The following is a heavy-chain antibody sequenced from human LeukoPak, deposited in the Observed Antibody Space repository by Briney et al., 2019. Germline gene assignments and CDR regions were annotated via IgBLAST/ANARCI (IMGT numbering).Heavy chain of an antibody. D-gene: IGHD1-26*01. Sequence: PGGSLRLSCAASGFTFKTYWMSWIRQAQGNEPEWVADINQDGSEEYNQQSVQGRFTVSRDNAQNAVFLQMTYLRANDTAVYYCARWKMELERNAFDFWGQGTVVTVSS. V-gene: IGHV3-7*01. CDR1: GFTFKTYW. CDR2: INQDGSEE. J-gene: IGHJ3*01. CDR3: ARWKMELERNAFDF.